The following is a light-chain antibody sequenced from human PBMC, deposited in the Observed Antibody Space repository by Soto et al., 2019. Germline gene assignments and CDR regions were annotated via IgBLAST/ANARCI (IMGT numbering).Light chain of an antibody. CDR1: SSDVGGYNH. Sequence: QSALTQPRSVSGSPGQSVTISCTGTSSDVGGYNHVSWYQQHPGKAPKLMIYDVSKWPSGVPDRFSGSKSENTASLTISGLQAEDEAEYYCGSYAGHYMWVFGGGTQLTVL. V-gene: IGLV2-11*01. CDR2: DVS. CDR3: GSYAGHYMWV. J-gene: IGLJ3*02.